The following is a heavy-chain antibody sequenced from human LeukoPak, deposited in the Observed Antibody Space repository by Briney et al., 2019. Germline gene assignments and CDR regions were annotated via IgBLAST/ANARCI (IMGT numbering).Heavy chain of an antibody. J-gene: IGHJ4*02. CDR3: SGRSGFSSIY. V-gene: IGHV3-7*01. Sequence: PGGSLRLSCAASGFSFSTHWMNWVRQAPGGGLERSANIKPDGSDRYYVGSVRGRFTSSRDNAKTLVYLQIDSLRTEDTGVYYCSGRSGFSSIYWGQGTLVKVSS. D-gene: IGHD6-19*01. CDR2: IKPDGSDR. CDR1: GFSFSTHW.